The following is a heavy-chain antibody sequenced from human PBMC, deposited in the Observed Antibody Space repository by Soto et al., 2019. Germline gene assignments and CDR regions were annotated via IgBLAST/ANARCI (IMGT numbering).Heavy chain of an antibody. CDR2: IYYSGST. D-gene: IGHD2-15*01. J-gene: IGHJ4*02. CDR1: GVSISSYY. Sequence: SETLSLTCTVSGVSISSYYWIWIRQPPGRGLEWIGYIYYSGSTNYNPSLKSRVTISVDTSKNQFSLKLSSVTAADTAVYYCAGGVTVVAQGYWGQGTLVTVSS. V-gene: IGHV4-59*08. CDR3: AGGVTVVAQGY.